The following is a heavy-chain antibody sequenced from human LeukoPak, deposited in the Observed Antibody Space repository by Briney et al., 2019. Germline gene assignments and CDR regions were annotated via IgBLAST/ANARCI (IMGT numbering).Heavy chain of an antibody. J-gene: IGHJ5*01. CDR3: ATYLYASSAFDS. CDR2: IKEDGGQM. D-gene: IGHD3-22*01. CDR1: GFTFSSFW. Sequence: TGGSLRLSCAASGFTFSSFWMSWVRQAPGKGLEWVANIKEDGGQMYYVDSVKGRFTISRDNAKNSLSLQMNSLRAEDTATYYCATYLYASSAFDSWGQGTLVTVSS. V-gene: IGHV3-7*05.